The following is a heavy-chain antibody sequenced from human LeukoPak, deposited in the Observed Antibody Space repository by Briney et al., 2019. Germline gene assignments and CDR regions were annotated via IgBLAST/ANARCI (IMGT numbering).Heavy chain of an antibody. J-gene: IGHJ4*02. CDR3: AREYYDSSDYPRQHYFDY. V-gene: IGHV3-33*01. CDR2: IWYDGSYK. CDR1: GFTFITYG. Sequence: GGSLRLSCAASGFTFITYGMHWVRQAPGKGLEWVALIWYDGSYKYYADSVKGRFTISRDNSKNTLYLQMNSLRAEDTAVYYCAREYYDSSDYPRQHYFDYWGQGTLVTVSS. D-gene: IGHD3-22*01.